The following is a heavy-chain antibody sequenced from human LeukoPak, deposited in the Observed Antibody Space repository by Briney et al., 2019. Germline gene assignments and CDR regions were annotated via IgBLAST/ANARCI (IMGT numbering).Heavy chain of an antibody. V-gene: IGHV3-21*01. CDR1: AFTLSSYN. J-gene: IGHJ6*03. CDR3: AKGGGYDFWSGLGYYYYYMDV. D-gene: IGHD3-3*01. Sequence: GGSLRLSCAPSAFTLSSYNMSWVRQAPGKGMGWVSSISGSSRNIYYADSMKGRFTISRYNSKNTLYLQMNSLRAEDTAVYYCAKGGGYDFWSGLGYYYYYMDVWGKGTTVPVS. CDR2: ISGSSRNI.